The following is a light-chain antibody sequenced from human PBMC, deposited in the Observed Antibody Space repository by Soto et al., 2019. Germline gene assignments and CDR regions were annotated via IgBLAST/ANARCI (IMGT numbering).Light chain of an antibody. V-gene: IGKV3-20*01. CDR1: QSVSSSY. CDR2: ATS. Sequence: ELVLAQSPGTLSLSPGERATLSCRASQSVSSSYLAWYQHKPGQAPRLLIYATSSRATGIPDRFRGSGSGTDFTLTISRLEPEDFAVYYCQQSGSSQTFGQGTKVEIK. J-gene: IGKJ1*01. CDR3: QQSGSSQT.